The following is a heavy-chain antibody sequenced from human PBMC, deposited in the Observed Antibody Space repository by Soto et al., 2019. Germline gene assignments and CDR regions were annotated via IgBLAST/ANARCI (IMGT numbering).Heavy chain of an antibody. V-gene: IGHV3-11*04. CDR1: GFTFSDYY. CDR3: ASENPSFKYPYFDY. Sequence: PGGSLRLSCAASGFTFSDYYMSWIRRAPGKGLEWVSYISSSGSTIYYADSVKGRFTISRDNAKNSLYLQMNSLRAEDTAVYYCASENPSFKYPYFDYWGQGTLVTVSS. D-gene: IGHD6-6*01. J-gene: IGHJ4*02. CDR2: ISSSGSTI.